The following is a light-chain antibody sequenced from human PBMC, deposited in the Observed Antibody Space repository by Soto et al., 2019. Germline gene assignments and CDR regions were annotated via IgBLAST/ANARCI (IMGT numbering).Light chain of an antibody. V-gene: IGKV3-15*01. CDR1: QSVSSN. Sequence: ILMTQSPATLSVSPGERATLSCRASQSVSSNLVWYQQKPGHAPRLLIYDASTRATGIPARFSGSGSGTEFTLTISSLQSEDFVVYYCQQYNNWPTWTFGQGTKVDIK. CDR3: QQYNNWPTWT. J-gene: IGKJ1*01. CDR2: DAS.